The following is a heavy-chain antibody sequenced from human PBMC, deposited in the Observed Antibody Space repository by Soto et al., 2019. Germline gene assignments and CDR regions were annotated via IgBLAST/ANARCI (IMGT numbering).Heavy chain of an antibody. Sequence: SETLSLTCADSGGSISNDVWWTWVRQPPGKGLAWIGEVWHTGSAAYSTYLKSEVTTSVDKSKIQFALKSNSATAADTAVYYRAGWQHPRRQFLTDYWRQGILDTVS. V-gene: IGHV4-4*02. J-gene: IGHJ4*02. D-gene: IGHD6-19*01. CDR1: GGSISNDVW. CDR2: VWHTGSA. CDR3: AGWQHPRRQFLTDY.